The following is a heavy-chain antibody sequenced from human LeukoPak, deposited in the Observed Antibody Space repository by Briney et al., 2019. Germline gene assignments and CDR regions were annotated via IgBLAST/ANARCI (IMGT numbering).Heavy chain of an antibody. CDR3: AKGHTGYDFPHFDY. CDR1: GFTFSSYA. V-gene: IGHV3-23*01. Sequence: GGSLRLSCAASGFTFSSYAMSWVRQAPGKGLEWVSFMSGTDGNTYYADPVKGRFTISRDNSKNTLYLHMNSLRAEDTALYFCAKGHTGYDFPHFDYWGQGTLVTVSS. D-gene: IGHD5-12*01. CDR2: MSGTDGNT. J-gene: IGHJ4*02.